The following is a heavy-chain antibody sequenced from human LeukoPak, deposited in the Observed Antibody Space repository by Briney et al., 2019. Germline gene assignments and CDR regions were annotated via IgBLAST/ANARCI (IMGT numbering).Heavy chain of an antibody. J-gene: IGHJ4*02. CDR2: ISYDGNTI. CDR1: EFTFSNYA. V-gene: IGHV3-30-3*01. CDR3: ARSGGLQKFDY. D-gene: IGHD4-11*01. Sequence: SLSLSCAASEFTFSNYALHWVRQAPGKGLQWVAVISYDGNTIHYADSVKGRFIISRDTSKNTLYLQMNSLRAEDTAVYYCARSGGLQKFDYWGQGTLVTVSS.